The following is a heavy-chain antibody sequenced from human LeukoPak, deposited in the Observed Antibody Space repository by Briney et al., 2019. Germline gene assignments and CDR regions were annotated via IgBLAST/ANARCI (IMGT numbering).Heavy chain of an antibody. D-gene: IGHD3-10*01. V-gene: IGHV4-34*01. CDR3: ASASLVRGVKLFDY. J-gene: IGHJ4*02. CDR1: GGSFSGYY. Sequence: SETLSLTCAVYGGSFSGYYWSWIRQPPGKGLEWIGEINHSGSTNYNPSLKSRVTISVDTSKNQFSLKLSSVTAADTAVYYCASASLVRGVKLFDYWGQGTLVTVSS. CDR2: INHSGST.